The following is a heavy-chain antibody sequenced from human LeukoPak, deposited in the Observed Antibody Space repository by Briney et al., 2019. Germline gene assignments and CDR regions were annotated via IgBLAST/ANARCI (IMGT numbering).Heavy chain of an antibody. Sequence: ETLSLTCTVSGGSIRSYYWSWVRQAPGKGLEWVSGIIGTGDSTFYADPVKGRFTISRDNSRNTLYLHMNSLRVDDTAVYYCASLYNDYGDYWGQGALVTVSS. D-gene: IGHD5-24*01. CDR2: IIGTGDST. CDR3: ASLYNDYGDY. CDR1: GGSIRSYY. V-gene: IGHV3-23*01. J-gene: IGHJ4*02.